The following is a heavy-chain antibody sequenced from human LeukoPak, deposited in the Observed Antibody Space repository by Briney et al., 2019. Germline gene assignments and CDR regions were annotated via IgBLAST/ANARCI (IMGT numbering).Heavy chain of an antibody. D-gene: IGHD1-26*01. J-gene: IGHJ6*02. Sequence: SETLSLTCTVSSGSLSSGGYYWNWIRQHPGKGLEWIGYIHHSGSTFYNPSLKSRVTMSVDTSKSQFSLKLSSVTAADTAIYYCASSEATTTPPPYGMDVWAKGPRSPSP. CDR2: IHHSGST. CDR1: SGSLSSGGYY. V-gene: IGHV4-31*03. CDR3: ASSEATTTPPPYGMDV.